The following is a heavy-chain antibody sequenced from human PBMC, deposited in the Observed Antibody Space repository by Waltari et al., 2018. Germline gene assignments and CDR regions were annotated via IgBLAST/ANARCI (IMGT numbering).Heavy chain of an antibody. J-gene: IGHJ4*02. CDR2: IYYAGST. D-gene: IGHD5-18*01. CDR1: GFTVSRHH. CDR3: ARARDEETAMVYFDR. V-gene: IGHV3-66*02. Sequence: EVQLVESGGGLVHPGGSLRLSCAASGFTVSRHHMSWVRQAPVKGLEWVALIYYAGSTYDPDSVRGRFTISRDNSKNTVHLQMNSLRFEDTAIYYCARARDEETAMVYFDRWGQGTLVSVSS.